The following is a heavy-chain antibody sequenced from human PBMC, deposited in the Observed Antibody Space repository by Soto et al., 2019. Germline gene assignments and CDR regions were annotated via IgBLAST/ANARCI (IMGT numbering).Heavy chain of an antibody. CDR3: TRAGYRSEYSNSWYYFDY. CDR1: GYTFTTYY. CDR2: INPSGDST. Sequence: QVQLVQSGAEVKKPGASVKVSCKASGYTFTTYYMHWVRQAPGQGLEWMGVINPSGDSTTYAQKFQGRVTMTRDTSTSTVYMELSSLRSDDTAVYYCTRAGYRSEYSNSWYYFDYWGQGTLITVSS. J-gene: IGHJ4*02. V-gene: IGHV1-46*03. D-gene: IGHD6-13*01.